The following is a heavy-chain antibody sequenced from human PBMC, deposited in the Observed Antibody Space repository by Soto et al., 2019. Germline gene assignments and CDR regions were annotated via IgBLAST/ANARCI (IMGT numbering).Heavy chain of an antibody. V-gene: IGHV4-59*01. CDR1: GGSISSYY. D-gene: IGHD4-17*01. CDR2: IYYSGST. CDR3: ARSLDYGDYGGSFGLYYFDY. Sequence: SETLSLTCTVSGGSISSYYWSWIRQPPGKGLEWIGYIYYSGSTNYNPSLKSRVTISVDTSKNQFSLKLSSVTAADTAVYYCARSLDYGDYGGSFGLYYFDYWGQGTLVTVSS. J-gene: IGHJ4*02.